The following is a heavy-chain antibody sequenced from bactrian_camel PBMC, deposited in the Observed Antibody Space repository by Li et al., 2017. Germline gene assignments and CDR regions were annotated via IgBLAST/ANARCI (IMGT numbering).Heavy chain of an antibody. CDR3: VGDAWTW. V-gene: IGHV3S54*01. Sequence: HVQLVESGGGSVQTGGSLRLSCVVSGHSRGSNCVGWYRLPPGRAPAEREGIAAIRRSGGETWYAGSVKGRFTISRDNARNTVYLQMDNLNSDDTALYYCVGDAWTWWGQGTQVTVS. CDR2: IRRSGGET. D-gene: IGHD1*01. J-gene: IGHJ4*01. CDR1: GHSRGSNC.